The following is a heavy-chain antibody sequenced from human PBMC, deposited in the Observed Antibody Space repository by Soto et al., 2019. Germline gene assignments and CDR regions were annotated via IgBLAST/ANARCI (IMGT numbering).Heavy chain of an antibody. J-gene: IGHJ5*02. CDR2: IYYSGST. V-gene: IGHV4-59*01. D-gene: IGHD4-17*01. Sequence: PSETLSLTCTVSGGSISSYYWSWIWQPPGKGLEWIGYIYYSGSTNYNPSLKSRVTISVDTSKSQFSLKLSSVTAADTSVYYCARETYGDYVVYFDPWGQGTLVTVSS. CDR1: GGSISSYY. CDR3: ARETYGDYVVYFDP.